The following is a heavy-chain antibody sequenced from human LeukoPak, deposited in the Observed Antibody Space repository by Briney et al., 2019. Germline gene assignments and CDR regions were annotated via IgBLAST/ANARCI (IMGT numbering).Heavy chain of an antibody. J-gene: IGHJ4*02. CDR3: AREAGGAAEKPVDC. CDR2: ISSSSSYI. V-gene: IGHV3-21*01. CDR1: GFTFSSYS. D-gene: IGHD6-13*01. Sequence: GGSLRLSCAASGFTFSSYSMDWVRQAPGKGLEWVSSISSSSSYIYYADSVKGRFTISRDNAKNSLYLQMNSLRAEDTAVYYCAREAGGAAEKPVDCWGQGTLVTVSS.